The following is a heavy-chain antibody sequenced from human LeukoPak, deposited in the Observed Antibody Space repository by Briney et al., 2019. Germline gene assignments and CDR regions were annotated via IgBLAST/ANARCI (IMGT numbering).Heavy chain of an antibody. D-gene: IGHD3-22*01. CDR2: INPRGGGT. V-gene: IGHV1-46*04. J-gene: IGHJ4*02. CDR3: ARTDDSSGYYYPYYFDY. Sequence: ASVKVSCKASGYTFTSYYMHWVRQAPGQGLEWMGIINPRGGGTNYAQKLQGRVTMTRDMSTTTVYMELSSLRSEDTAVCFCARTDDSSGYYYPYYFDYWGQGTLVTVSS. CDR1: GYTFTSYY.